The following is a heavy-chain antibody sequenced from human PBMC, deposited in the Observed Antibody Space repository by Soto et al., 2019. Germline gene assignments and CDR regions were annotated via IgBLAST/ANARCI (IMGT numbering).Heavy chain of an antibody. CDR1: GLSLRKYA. CDR2: ISGSGRTT. J-gene: IGHJ4*02. D-gene: IGHD3-3*01. V-gene: IGHV3-23*01. CDR3: AKSWTADFWSGSFDGFFDY. Sequence: EVQLLESGGGLVQPGGSLRLSCAASGLSLRKYAMSWVRQAPGKGLAWVSGISGSGRTTYYAESVKGRFTMSRDNSKNTVFLQMKSLRVEDTAVYYCAKSWTADFWSGSFDGFFDYWGQGTLVTVSS.